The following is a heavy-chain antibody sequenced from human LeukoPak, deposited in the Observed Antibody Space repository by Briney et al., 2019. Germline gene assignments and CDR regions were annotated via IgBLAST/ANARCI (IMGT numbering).Heavy chain of an antibody. Sequence: GASVKVSCKASGYTFTSYAMHWVRQAPGQRLEWMGWINAGIGKTKYSQKFQGRVTITKDTSANTTYMELSSLKSEDTAVYYCARDPVKATVLGYFDYWGQGTLVTVSS. CDR2: INAGIGKT. CDR3: ARDPVKATVLGYFDY. D-gene: IGHD4-17*01. CDR1: GYTFTSYA. V-gene: IGHV1-3*01. J-gene: IGHJ4*02.